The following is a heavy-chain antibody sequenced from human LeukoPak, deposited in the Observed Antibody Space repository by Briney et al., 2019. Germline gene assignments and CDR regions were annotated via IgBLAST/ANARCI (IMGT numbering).Heavy chain of an antibody. CDR3: ARHTLYGSGSYYVYYFDY. Sequence: SVKVSCKASGGTFSSYAISWVRQAPGQGLEWMGGIIPIFGTANYAQKFQGRVTITADKSTSAAYMELSSLRSEDTAVYYCARHTLYGSGSYYVYYFDYWGQGTLVTVSS. CDR2: IIPIFGTA. CDR1: GGTFSSYA. V-gene: IGHV1-69*06. D-gene: IGHD3-10*01. J-gene: IGHJ4*02.